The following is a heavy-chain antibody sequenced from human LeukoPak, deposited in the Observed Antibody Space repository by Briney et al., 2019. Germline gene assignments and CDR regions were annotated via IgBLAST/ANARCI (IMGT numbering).Heavy chain of an antibody. CDR1: GFTFKSFS. V-gene: IGHV3-21*06. CDR2: ISSTSAHK. J-gene: IGHJ3*02. Sequence: GGSLRLSCAASGFTFKSFSMTWVRQAPGKGLEWVASISSTSAHKYHADSVKGRFTISRDNGKNSLYLQMNSLRTEDTALYYCATRVTADSYDASDIWGQGTMVTVSS. CDR3: ATRVTADSYDASDI. D-gene: IGHD6-13*01.